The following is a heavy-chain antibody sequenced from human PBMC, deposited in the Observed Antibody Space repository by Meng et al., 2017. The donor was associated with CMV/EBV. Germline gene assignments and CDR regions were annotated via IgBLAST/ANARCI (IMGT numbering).Heavy chain of an antibody. CDR2: ISSSSSYI. V-gene: IGHV3-21*04. CDR3: ARDSRSYYGDYYYYGMDV. D-gene: IGHD4-17*01. CDR1: GFTFSSYS. J-gene: IGHJ6*02. Sequence: GGSLRLSCAASGFTFSSYSMNWVRQAPGKGLEWVSSISSSSSYIYYADSVKGRFTISSDNAKNSLCLQMNNLKAEDTAMYYCARDSRSYYGDYYYYGMDVWGQGTTVTVSS.